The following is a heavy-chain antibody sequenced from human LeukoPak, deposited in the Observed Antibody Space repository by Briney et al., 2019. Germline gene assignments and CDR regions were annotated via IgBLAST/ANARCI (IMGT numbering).Heavy chain of an antibody. CDR3: ATLLGETHFFDY. J-gene: IGHJ4*02. CDR1: GAYTLIELS. V-gene: IGHV1-24*01. Sequence: ASVKVSCKVSGAYTLIELSMHWVRQAPGKGLEWMGGFDPEDGETIYAQKFKGRVTMTEDTSTDTAYMDLSSLRSEDTAVYYCATLLGETHFFDYWGQGTLVTVSS. D-gene: IGHD1-26*01. CDR2: FDPEDGET.